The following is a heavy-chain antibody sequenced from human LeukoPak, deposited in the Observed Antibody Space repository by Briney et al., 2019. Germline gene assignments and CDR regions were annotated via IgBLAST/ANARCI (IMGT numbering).Heavy chain of an antibody. J-gene: IGHJ4*02. V-gene: IGHV5-51*03. D-gene: IGHD1-26*01. CDR3: ARLSGSYYSAGDY. CDR2: IYPGDSDT. CDR1: GYIFTSYW. Sequence: GESLSLSCTGSGYIFTSYWIGWVRQMPGKGLEWMGIIYPGDSDTRYSPSFQGQVTISADKSINTAFLQWSSLKASDTAMYFCARLSGSYYSAGDYWGQGTLVTVST.